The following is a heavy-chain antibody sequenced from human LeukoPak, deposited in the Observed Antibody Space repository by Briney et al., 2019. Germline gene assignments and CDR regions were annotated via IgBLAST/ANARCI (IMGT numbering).Heavy chain of an antibody. D-gene: IGHD3-22*01. CDR3: AKDLRYDSRAFDI. J-gene: IGHJ3*02. V-gene: IGHV3-48*01. Sequence: GGSLRLSCAASGFTFSTYSLNWARQAPGKGLEWISYISGDSSIIRYADSVRGRFTIARDNAKDSLYLQMNSLRAEDTAVYYCAKDLRYDSRAFDIWGQGTMVTVSS. CDR1: GFTFSTYS. CDR2: ISGDSSII.